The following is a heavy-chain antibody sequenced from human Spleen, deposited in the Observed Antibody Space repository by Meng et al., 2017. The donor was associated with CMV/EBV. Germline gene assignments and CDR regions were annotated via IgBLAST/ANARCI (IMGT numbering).Heavy chain of an antibody. V-gene: IGHV1-46*01. J-gene: IGHJ5*02. CDR1: GYTFTGYY. CDR3: ARVSYYDFSPNWFDP. CDR2: INPSGGST. Sequence: ASVKVSCKASGYTFTGYYMHWVRQAPGQGLEWMGIINPSGGSTNYAQKFQGRVTMTRDTSTSTVYMELSSLRSEDTAVYYCARVSYYDFSPNWFDPWGQGTLVTVSS. D-gene: IGHD3-3*01.